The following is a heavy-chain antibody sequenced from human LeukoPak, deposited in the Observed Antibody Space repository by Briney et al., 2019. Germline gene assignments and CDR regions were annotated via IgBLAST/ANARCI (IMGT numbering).Heavy chain of an antibody. CDR3: ARDGVEMATTNWFDP. CDR2: IIPIFGTA. V-gene: IGHV1-69*05. CDR1: GGTFSSYA. J-gene: IGHJ5*02. D-gene: IGHD5-24*01. Sequence: ASVEVSCKASGGTFSSYAISWVRQAPGQGLEWMGGIIPIFGTANYAQKFQGRVTITTDESTSTAYMELSSLRSEDTAVYYCARDGVEMATTNWFDPWGQGTLVTVSS.